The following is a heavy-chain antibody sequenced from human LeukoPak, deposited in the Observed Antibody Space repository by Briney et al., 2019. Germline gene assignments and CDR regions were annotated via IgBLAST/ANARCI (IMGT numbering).Heavy chain of an antibody. V-gene: IGHV3-30*02. D-gene: IGHD4-23*01. Sequence: PGGSLRLSCAASGFTFSSYEMNWVRQAPGKGLEWVAFIRYDGSNKYYADSVKGRFTISRDSSKNTLYLQMNRLGAEDTAVYYCARGGGGNSDFLTTYTGASLSFDYWGQGALVTVSS. CDR3: ARGGGGNSDFLTTYTGASLSFDY. CDR2: IRYDGSNK. J-gene: IGHJ4*02. CDR1: GFTFSSYE.